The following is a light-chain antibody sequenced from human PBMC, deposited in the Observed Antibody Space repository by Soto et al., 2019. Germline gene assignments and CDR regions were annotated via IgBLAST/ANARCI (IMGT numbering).Light chain of an antibody. J-gene: IGLJ2*01. CDR3: VLYMGRAVV. V-gene: IGLV8-61*01. CDR2: STN. Sequence: QTVVTQEPSFSVSPGGTVTLTCGLSSGSVSTSYYPSWYQQTPGQAPRTLIYSTNTRSSGVPDRFSGSILGNKAALTITGAQADDESDYYCVLYMGRAVVFGGGTQLTVL. CDR1: SGSVSTSYY.